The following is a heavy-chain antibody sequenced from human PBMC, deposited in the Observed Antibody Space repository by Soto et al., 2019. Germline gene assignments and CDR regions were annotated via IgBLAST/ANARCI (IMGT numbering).Heavy chain of an antibody. Sequence: QVQLVQSGAEVKKPGASVKVSCKASGYTFTSYDINWVRQATGQGLEWMGWMNPNSGYTGYAKKFQGRVTMTRSTSISTAYMELSSLRSEDTAVYYCARGPGSSDWPDYYYYGMDVWGQGTTVTVSS. D-gene: IGHD6-19*01. V-gene: IGHV1-8*01. CDR2: MNPNSGYT. CDR3: ARGPGSSDWPDYYYYGMDV. J-gene: IGHJ6*02. CDR1: GYTFTSYD.